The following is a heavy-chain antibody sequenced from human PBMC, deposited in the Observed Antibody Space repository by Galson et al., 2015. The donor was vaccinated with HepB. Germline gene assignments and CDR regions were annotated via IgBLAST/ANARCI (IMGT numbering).Heavy chain of an antibody. J-gene: IGHJ4*02. Sequence: SLRLSCAASGFTFSSYSMNWVRQAPGKGLEWVSSISSSSSYIYYADSVKGRFTISRDNAKNSLYLQMNSLRAEDTAVYYCATKYYGSGTIGGWGQGTLVTVSS. V-gene: IGHV3-21*01. CDR1: GFTFSSYS. D-gene: IGHD3-10*01. CDR3: ATKYYGSGTIGG. CDR2: ISSSSSYI.